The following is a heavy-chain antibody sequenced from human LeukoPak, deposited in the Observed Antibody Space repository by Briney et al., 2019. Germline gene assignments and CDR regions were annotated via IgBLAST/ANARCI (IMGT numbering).Heavy chain of an antibody. J-gene: IGHJ4*02. Sequence: KHSETCPSPALSLVAPSVVTTGAGSGSPPGRDWSGLGVSIPVGAPTTTPPSRVTMSVDTSKNQFSLKLSSVTAADTAVYYCARQDPVVPAALDYWGQGTLVTVSS. V-gene: IGHV4-4*07. CDR1: VAPSVVTT. D-gene: IGHD2-2*01. CDR3: ARQDPVVPAALDY. CDR2: SIPVGAP.